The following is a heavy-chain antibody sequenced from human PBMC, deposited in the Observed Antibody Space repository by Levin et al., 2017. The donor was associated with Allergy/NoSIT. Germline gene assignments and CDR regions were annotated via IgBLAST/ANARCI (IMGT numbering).Heavy chain of an antibody. V-gene: IGHV3-15*01. CDR1: GFTFKNAW. D-gene: IGHD3-10*01. CDR3: ATRSPPGWKMRPPPQYVSGTHYGCSDY. J-gene: IGHJ4*02. Sequence: GESLKISCTASGFTFKNAWMNWVRQAPGKGLEWIARIKSKTEGGTTDYAAPVTGRFTISRDDSRNMVYLQMNSLQTGDTAVYYCATRSPPGWKMRPPPQYVSGTHYGCSDYWGQGTLVTVSS. CDR2: IKSKTEGGTT.